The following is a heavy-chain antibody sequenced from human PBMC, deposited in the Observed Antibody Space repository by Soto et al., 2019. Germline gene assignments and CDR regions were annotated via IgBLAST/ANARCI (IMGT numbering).Heavy chain of an antibody. Sequence: VQLVESGGDLVQPGGSLRLSCAASGFTFSNYWMHWVRQTPGKGLVWVSRINPDGSRTSYADSVRGRFTISRDNAKNTLYLQMNSLGADDTAVYYCARVAVTTYYFDTWGHGTLVTVSS. D-gene: IGHD4-17*01. CDR1: GFTFSNYW. CDR3: ARVAVTTYYFDT. J-gene: IGHJ4*01. CDR2: INPDGSRT. V-gene: IGHV3-74*01.